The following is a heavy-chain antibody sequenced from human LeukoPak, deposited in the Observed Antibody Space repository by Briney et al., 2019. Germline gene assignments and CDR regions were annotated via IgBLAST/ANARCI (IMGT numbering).Heavy chain of an antibody. Sequence: SETLSLTCTVSGGSISSYHWSWIRQPAGKGLEWIGRIYSSGSTNYNPSLKSRVTMSVDTSKNQFSLKLSSVTAADTAVYYCARGAGSSRWDNWFDPWGQGTLVTVSS. CDR3: ARGAGSSRWDNWFDP. CDR2: IYSSGST. CDR1: GGSISSYH. D-gene: IGHD6-13*01. V-gene: IGHV4-4*07. J-gene: IGHJ5*02.